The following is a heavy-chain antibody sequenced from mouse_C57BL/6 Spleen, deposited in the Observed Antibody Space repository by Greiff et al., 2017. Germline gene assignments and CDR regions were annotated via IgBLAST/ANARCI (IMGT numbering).Heavy chain of an antibody. CDR3: AREENSAGYVDYAKDY. V-gene: IGHV1-42*01. CDR1: GHSFTGYY. J-gene: IGHJ4*01. CDR2: INPSTGGT. Sequence: VQLQQSGPELVKPGASVKISCKASGHSFTGYYMNWVKQSPEKSLEWIGEINPSTGGTTYNQKFKAKATLTVDKSSSTAYMQLKSLTSEDSAVYYCAREENSAGYVDYAKDYWGQGTSVTVSA. D-gene: IGHD3-2*02.